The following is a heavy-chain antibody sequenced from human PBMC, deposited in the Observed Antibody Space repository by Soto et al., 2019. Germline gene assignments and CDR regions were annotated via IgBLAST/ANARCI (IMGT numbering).Heavy chain of an antibody. CDR2: IYYSGST. D-gene: IGHD3-10*01. Sequence: SETLSLTCTVSGGSISSGGYYWSWIRQHPGKGLEWIGYIYYSGSTYYNPPLKSRVTISVDTSKNQFSLKLSSVTAADTAVYYCARDDTMVRGLGYYYGMDVWGQGTTVTVSS. V-gene: IGHV4-31*03. CDR1: GGSISSGGYY. J-gene: IGHJ6*02. CDR3: ARDDTMVRGLGYYYGMDV.